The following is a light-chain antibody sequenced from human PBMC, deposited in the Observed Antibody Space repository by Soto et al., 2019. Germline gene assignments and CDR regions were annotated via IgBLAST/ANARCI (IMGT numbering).Light chain of an antibody. CDR3: NSYTSSTTLI. Sequence: QSALTQPASVSGSPGQSITISCTGTSSDVGGYNYVSWYQQHPGKAPKLMIYEVSNRPSGVSNRFSGSKSGNTASLTISGLQAEDEADSYCNSYTSSTTLIFGGGTQLTVL. V-gene: IGLV2-14*01. CDR1: SSDVGGYNY. J-gene: IGLJ2*01. CDR2: EVS.